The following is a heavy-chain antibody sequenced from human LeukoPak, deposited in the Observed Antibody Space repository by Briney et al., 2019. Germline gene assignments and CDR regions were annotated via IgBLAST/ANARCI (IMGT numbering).Heavy chain of an antibody. Sequence: GGSLRLSCAASGFTVSSNYMSWVRQAPGKGLEWVSVIYSGGSTYYADSVKGRFTISRDNSKNTLYLQMNSLRADDTAVYYCARKGYYYYEMDVWGQGTTVTVSS. CDR1: GFTVSSNY. V-gene: IGHV3-66*01. CDR2: IYSGGST. CDR3: ARKGYYYYEMDV. J-gene: IGHJ6*02.